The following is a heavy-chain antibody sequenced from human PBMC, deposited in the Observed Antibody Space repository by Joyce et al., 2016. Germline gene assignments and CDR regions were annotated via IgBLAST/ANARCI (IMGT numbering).Heavy chain of an antibody. V-gene: IGHV3-30-3*01. Sequence: QVPLVESGGGVVQPGRSLRLSCAASGFSFNNYDMHWVRQAPGKGLEWVVVISYDGSNKFYSDSVKGRYTISRDNFNNTLFLQMNSLRVEDTAVYYCARENPYFWSGQYNYNGMDVWGQGTTVTVSS. D-gene: IGHD3-3*01. J-gene: IGHJ6*02. CDR1: GFSFNNYD. CDR2: ISYDGSNK. CDR3: ARENPYFWSGQYNYNGMDV.